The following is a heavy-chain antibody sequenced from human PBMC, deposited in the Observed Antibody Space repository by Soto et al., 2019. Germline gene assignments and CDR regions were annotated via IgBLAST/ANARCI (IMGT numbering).Heavy chain of an antibody. J-gene: IGHJ6*02. Sequence: QVQLQQWGAGLLKPSGTLSLTCAVYGGSFSGYYWSWIRQPPGKGLEWIGEINHSGVTNYKPSLKRRVTISVDTSQNQFSLQLTSVTAADTALYYCARFSGSYYYAMDVWGQGSTVTVSS. CDR3: ARFSGSYYYAMDV. CDR2: INHSGVT. D-gene: IGHD6-19*01. V-gene: IGHV4-34*01. CDR1: GGSFSGYY.